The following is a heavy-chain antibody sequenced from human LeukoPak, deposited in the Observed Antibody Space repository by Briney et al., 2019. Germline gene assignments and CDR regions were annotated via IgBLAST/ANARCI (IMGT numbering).Heavy chain of an antibody. Sequence: KAGGSLRLSCAASGFTFSDYYMSWIRQAPGKGLEWDSYISSSSSYTNYADSVKGRFTISRDNAKNSLYLQMNSLRAEDTAVYYCARVAAVAGTGYDWFDPWGQGTLVTVSS. J-gene: IGHJ5*02. V-gene: IGHV3-11*06. D-gene: IGHD6-19*01. CDR3: ARVAAVAGTGYDWFDP. CDR1: GFTFSDYY. CDR2: ISSSSSYT.